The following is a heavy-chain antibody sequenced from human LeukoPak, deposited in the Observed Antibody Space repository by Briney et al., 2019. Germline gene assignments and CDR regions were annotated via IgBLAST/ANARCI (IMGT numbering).Heavy chain of an antibody. D-gene: IGHD1-26*01. CDR2: ISSNGGST. V-gene: IGHV3-64*01. Sequence: GGSLILSCAASGFTFSSYAMHWVRQAPGKGLEYVSAISSNGGSTYYANSVKGRFTISRDNSKNTLYLQMGSLRAEDMAVYYCARRFTSGSYDYWGQGTLVTVSS. J-gene: IGHJ4*02. CDR3: ARRFTSGSYDY. CDR1: GFTFSSYA.